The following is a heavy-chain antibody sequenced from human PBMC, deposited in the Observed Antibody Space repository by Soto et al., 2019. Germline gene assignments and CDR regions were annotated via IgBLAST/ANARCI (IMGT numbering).Heavy chain of an antibody. CDR1: GYTFTSYG. V-gene: IGHV1-18*01. J-gene: IGHJ4*02. D-gene: IGHD3-22*01. CDR3: ALERGSDSDSSGKDY. CDR2: ISAYNGHT. Sequence: QVQLVQSGAEVKKHGASVKVSCKASGYTFTSYGISWVRQAPGQGLEWMGWISAYNGHTNSAQKLQGRVTITTDTSTSTAYMELSSLRADYTAVYYCALERGSDSDSSGKDYWGQGTLVTVSS.